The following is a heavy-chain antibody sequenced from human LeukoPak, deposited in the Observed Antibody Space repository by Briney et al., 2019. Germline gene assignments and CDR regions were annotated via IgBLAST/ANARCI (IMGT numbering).Heavy chain of an antibody. D-gene: IGHD2-21*01. CDR3: ARAFKYSMSGYYFDY. V-gene: IGHV3-20*04. J-gene: IGHJ4*02. CDR1: GFTFDDYG. CDR2: INWNGGST. Sequence: PGGSLRLSCAASGFTFDDYGMSWVRQAPGKGLEWVSGINWNGGSTGYADSVKGRFTISRDNAKNSLYLQMNSLRAEDTAMYYCARAFKYSMSGYYFDYWGQGTLVTVPS.